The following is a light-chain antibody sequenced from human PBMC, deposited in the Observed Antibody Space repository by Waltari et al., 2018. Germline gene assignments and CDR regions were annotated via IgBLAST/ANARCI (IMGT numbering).Light chain of an antibody. CDR1: SSDIGHYNA. J-gene: IGLJ2*01. V-gene: IGLV2-11*01. Sequence: QAAPTQPPSVSGSPGQSVTISCTGTSSDIGHYNAVSWYQQHPGKAPKLMIYEVSKRPSGVSDRFSGSKSGNTASLTISGLQAEDEADYYCSSYAGSNTYVLFGGGTRLTVL. CDR3: SSYAGSNTYVL. CDR2: EVS.